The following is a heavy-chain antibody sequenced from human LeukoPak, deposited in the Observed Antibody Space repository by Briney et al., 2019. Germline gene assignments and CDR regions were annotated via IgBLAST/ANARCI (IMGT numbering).Heavy chain of an antibody. CDR3: ARYGGSLPYYFDY. CDR1: GGSFSGYY. CDR2: INHSGST. V-gene: IGHV4-34*01. Sequence: SETLSLTCAVYGGSFSGYYWSWIRQPPGKGLEWIGEINHSGSTNYNPSLKSRVTISVDTSKNQFSLKLSSVTAADTAVYYCARYGGSLPYYFDYGGQGTLVTVSS. J-gene: IGHJ4*02. D-gene: IGHD4-23*01.